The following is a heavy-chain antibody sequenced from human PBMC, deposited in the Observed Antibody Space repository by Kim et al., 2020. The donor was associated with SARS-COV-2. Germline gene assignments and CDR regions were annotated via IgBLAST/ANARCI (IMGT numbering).Heavy chain of an antibody. CDR2: IRSGGGAI. CDR3: VRGVQYSFEF. D-gene: IGHD5-18*01. Sequence: GGSLRLSCAASGFRFSDYSMNWVRQAPGKGPEWVSYIRSGGGAIFYADSVKGRFTISRDDAKNSVYSQMNGLRHEDTAVYHCVRGVQYSFEFWGQGILVTVSS. V-gene: IGHV3-48*02. J-gene: IGHJ4*02. CDR1: GFRFSDYS.